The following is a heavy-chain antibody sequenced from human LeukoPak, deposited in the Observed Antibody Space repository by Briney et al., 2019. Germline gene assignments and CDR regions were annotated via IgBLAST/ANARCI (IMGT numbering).Heavy chain of an antibody. CDR2: FDPEDGET. CDR1: GYTLTELS. CDR3: ATVWGGYGSGSYYNRGRYYYYYMDV. D-gene: IGHD3-10*01. Sequence: ASVKVSCKVSGYTLTELSMHWVRQAPGKGLEWMGGFDPEDGETIYARKFQGRVTMTEDTSTDTAYMELSSLRSEDTAVYYCATVWGGYGSGSYYNRGRYYYYYMDVWGKGTTVTISS. J-gene: IGHJ6*03. V-gene: IGHV1-24*01.